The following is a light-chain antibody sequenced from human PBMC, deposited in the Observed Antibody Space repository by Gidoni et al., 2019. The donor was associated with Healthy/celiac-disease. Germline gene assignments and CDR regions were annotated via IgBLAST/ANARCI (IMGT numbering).Light chain of an antibody. CDR2: GAS. V-gene: IGKV3-15*01. Sequence: EIVLAQSPATLSVSPGARATLACRARQSVSSNLAWYQQKPGQAPRLLIYGASTRATAIPARSSGSGSGTEFTLTISSLESEDFAVYYCQQYNNWPPYTFGQGTKLEIK. CDR1: QSVSSN. J-gene: IGKJ2*01. CDR3: QQYNNWPPYT.